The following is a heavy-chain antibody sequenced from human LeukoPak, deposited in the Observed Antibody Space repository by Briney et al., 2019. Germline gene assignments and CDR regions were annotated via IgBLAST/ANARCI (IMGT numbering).Heavy chain of an antibody. CDR3: ARGDKVEPAAQYYYGMDV. V-gene: IGHV3-33*01. CDR1: GFTFSSYG. J-gene: IGHJ6*02. CDR2: IWYDGSNK. D-gene: IGHD2-2*01. Sequence: GGSLRLSCAASGFTFSSYGMHWVRQAPGKGLEWVAVIWYDGSNKYYADSVKGRFTISRDNSKNTLYLQMNSLRAEDTAVYYCARGDKVEPAAQYYYGMDVWGQGTTVTVSS.